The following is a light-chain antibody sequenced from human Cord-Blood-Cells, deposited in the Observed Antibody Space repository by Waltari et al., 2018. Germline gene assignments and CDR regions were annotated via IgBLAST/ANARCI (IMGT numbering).Light chain of an antibody. CDR2: EVS. CDR3: CSYAGSSTFV. Sequence: QSALTQPASVSGSPGQSITISCTGTSRDVGTYNLVPWYQQHPGKAPKLMIYEVSKRPSGVSNRFSGSKSGITASLTISGLQAEDEADYYCCSYAGSSTFVFGTGTKVTVL. V-gene: IGLV2-23*02. J-gene: IGLJ1*01. CDR1: SRDVGTYNL.